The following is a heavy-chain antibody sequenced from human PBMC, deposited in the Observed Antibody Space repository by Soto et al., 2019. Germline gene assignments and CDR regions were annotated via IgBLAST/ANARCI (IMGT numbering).Heavy chain of an antibody. J-gene: IGHJ4*02. Sequence: ESGGALVKPGGSLRLSCAASGFTFSDYYISWVRQAPGRGLEWLSYISQSGAYTNYVDSVRDRFTISRDNAKNSLYLQMNSLRAEDTAVYYCTSAERGKTGVRVWGQGTLVTVSS. D-gene: IGHD1-1*01. CDR1: GFTFSDYY. V-gene: IGHV3-11*06. CDR3: TSAERGKTGVRV. CDR2: ISQSGAYT.